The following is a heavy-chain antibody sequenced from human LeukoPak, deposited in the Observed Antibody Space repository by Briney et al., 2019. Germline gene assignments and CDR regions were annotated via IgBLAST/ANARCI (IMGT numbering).Heavy chain of an antibody. V-gene: IGHV3-48*01. J-gene: IGHJ3*02. D-gene: IGHD3-3*01. Sequence: PGGSLRLSCAASGFTFNTYTMNWVRQDPGKGLEWVSYISGSSGIIDYADSVRGRFTISRDNAKNSLYLQMNSLRAEDTAVYYCARGSGSSTIFGWVAFDIWGQGTMVTVSS. CDR2: ISGSSGII. CDR3: ARGSGSSTIFGWVAFDI. CDR1: GFTFNTYT.